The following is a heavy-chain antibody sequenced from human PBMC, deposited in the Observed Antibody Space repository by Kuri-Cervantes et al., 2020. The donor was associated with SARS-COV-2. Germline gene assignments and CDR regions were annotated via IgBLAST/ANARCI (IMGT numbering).Heavy chain of an antibody. CDR1: GYTFTGYY. V-gene: IGHV1-2*04. CDR2: INPNSGGT. Sequence: ASVMVSCNASGYTFTGYYMHWVRQAPGEGLEWMGWINPNSGGTNYAQKFQGWVTMTRDTSISTVYMELSRRRSDDTAVYYCARSTPLRRLVVISQGGAFDIWGQGTMVTVSS. CDR3: ARSTPLRRLVVISQGGAFDI. D-gene: IGHD3-22*01. J-gene: IGHJ3*02.